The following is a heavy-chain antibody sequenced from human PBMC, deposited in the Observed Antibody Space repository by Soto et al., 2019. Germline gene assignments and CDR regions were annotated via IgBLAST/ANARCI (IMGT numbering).Heavy chain of an antibody. Sequence: SETLSLTCTVSGGSISSGGYYWSWIRQHPGKGLEWIGYIYYSGSTYYNPSLKSRVTISVDTSKNQFSLKLSSVTAADTAVYYCARASTTRGYSYGYWFDPGGQGTRVTVSS. J-gene: IGHJ5*02. V-gene: IGHV4-31*03. CDR3: ARASTTRGYSYGYWFDP. CDR1: GGSISSGGYY. D-gene: IGHD5-18*01. CDR2: IYYSGST.